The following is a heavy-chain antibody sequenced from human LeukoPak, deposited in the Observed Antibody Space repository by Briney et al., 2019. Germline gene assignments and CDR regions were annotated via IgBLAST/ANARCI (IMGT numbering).Heavy chain of an antibody. CDR2: ISAYNGNT. V-gene: IGHV1-18*01. D-gene: IGHD4-23*01. CDR3: ARVRGGGNSASKLQH. J-gene: IGHJ1*01. Sequence: GASVKVSCKASGYTFTSYGISRVRQAPGQGLEWMGWISAYNGNTNYAQKLQGRVTMTTDTSTSTAYMELRSLRSDDTAVYYCARVRGGGNSASKLQHWSQGTLVTVSS. CDR1: GYTFTSYG.